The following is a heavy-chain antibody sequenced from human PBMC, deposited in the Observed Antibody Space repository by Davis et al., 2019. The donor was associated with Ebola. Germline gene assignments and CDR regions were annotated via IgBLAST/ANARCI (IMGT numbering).Heavy chain of an antibody. J-gene: IGHJ4*02. CDR3: ARGLDSSGWEEGGYFDY. V-gene: IGHV3-48*02. CDR2: ISSSSSTI. Sequence: GGSLRLSCAVSGFPVSDNYMTWVRQAPGKGLEWVSYISSSSSTIYYADSVKGRFTISRDNAKNSLYLQMNSLRDEDTAVYYCARGLDSSGWEEGGYFDYWGQGTLVNVSS. CDR1: GFPVSDNY. D-gene: IGHD6-19*01.